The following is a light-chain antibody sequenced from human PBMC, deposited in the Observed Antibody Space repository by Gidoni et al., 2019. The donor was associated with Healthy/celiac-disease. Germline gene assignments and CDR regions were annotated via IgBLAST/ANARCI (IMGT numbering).Light chain of an antibody. Sequence: EIVLTQSPGTLSLSPGERATLSCRASQSVRSSYLAWYQQQPGQAPRLLIYGASSRATGIPDRFSGSVSGTDFTLTISRLEPEDFAVYYCQQYGSSPWTFGQGTKVEIK. J-gene: IGKJ1*01. V-gene: IGKV3-20*01. CDR3: QQYGSSPWT. CDR1: QSVRSSY. CDR2: GAS.